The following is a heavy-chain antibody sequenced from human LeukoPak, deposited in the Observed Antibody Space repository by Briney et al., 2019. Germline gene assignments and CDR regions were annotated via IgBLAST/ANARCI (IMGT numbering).Heavy chain of an antibody. CDR1: GYTFTSYD. CDR2: MNPNSGNT. D-gene: IGHD2-15*01. CDR3: AXXXRVVAATLRRNRYYYYYMDV. Sequence: ASVKVSCKASGYTFTSYDINWVRQATGQGLEWMGWMNPNSGNTGYAQKFQGRVTITRNTSIGTAYMELSSLRSEDTAVYYCAXXXRVVAATLRRNRYYYYYMDVWGKGTTVTIFS. J-gene: IGHJ6*03. V-gene: IGHV1-8*03.